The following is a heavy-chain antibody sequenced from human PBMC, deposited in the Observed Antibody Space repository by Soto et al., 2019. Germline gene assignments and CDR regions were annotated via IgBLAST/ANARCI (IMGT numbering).Heavy chain of an antibody. CDR2: IYYSGST. CDR1: GGSISSSSYY. V-gene: IGHV4-39*01. J-gene: IGHJ4*02. CDR3: ATREYSGYFDY. D-gene: IGHD5-12*01. Sequence: SETLSLTCTVSGGSISSSSYYWGWIRQPPGKGLEWIGSIYYSGSTYYNPSLKSRVTISVDTSKNQFSLKLSSVTAADTAVYYCATREYSGYFDYWGQGTLVTVSS.